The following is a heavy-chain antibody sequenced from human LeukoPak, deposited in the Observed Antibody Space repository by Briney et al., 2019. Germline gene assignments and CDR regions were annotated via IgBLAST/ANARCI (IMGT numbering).Heavy chain of an antibody. Sequence: QSGGSLRLSCATSGFTFSSYSMNWVRQAPGKGLEWVSYISSSSGTIYYADSVKGRFTISRDNAKNSLSLQMNSLRAEDTAVYYCARDGHYYDMDVWGQGTTVTVSS. D-gene: IGHD3/OR15-3a*01. V-gene: IGHV3-48*01. CDR2: ISSSSGTI. J-gene: IGHJ6*02. CDR1: GFTFSSYS. CDR3: ARDGHYYDMDV.